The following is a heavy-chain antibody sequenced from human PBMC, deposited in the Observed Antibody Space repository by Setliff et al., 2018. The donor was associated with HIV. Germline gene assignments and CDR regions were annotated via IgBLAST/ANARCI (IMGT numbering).Heavy chain of an antibody. CDR1: GYTFSNYC. Sequence: GESLKISCKDSGYTFSNYCIAWVRQMPGKGLECMGIIYPGNSDTTYRPSFQGQVTISADKSISTAYLQWSSLKASDTAIYYCARRSVSHGNGFDLWGQGTLVTVSS. CDR2: IYPGNSDT. D-gene: IGHD3-10*01. V-gene: IGHV5-51*01. J-gene: IGHJ3*01. CDR3: ARRSVSHGNGFDL.